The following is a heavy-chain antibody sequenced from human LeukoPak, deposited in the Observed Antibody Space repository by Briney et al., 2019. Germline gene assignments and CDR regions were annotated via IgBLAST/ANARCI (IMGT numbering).Heavy chain of an antibody. V-gene: IGHV3-33*08. CDR3: AREGRSGGIPLAGFSDY. J-gene: IGHJ4*02. CDR1: GFTVSSNF. Sequence: GGSLRLSCAASGFTVSSNFMTWVRQAPGKGLEWVAVIWYDGSNKNYADSVKGRFTISRDNSKNMLYLQMNSLRADDTAVYYCAREGRSGGIPLAGFSDYWGLGTLVTVSS. D-gene: IGHD6-19*01. CDR2: IWYDGSNK.